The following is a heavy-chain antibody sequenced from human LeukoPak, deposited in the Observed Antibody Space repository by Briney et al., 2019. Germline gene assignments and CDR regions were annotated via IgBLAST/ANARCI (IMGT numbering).Heavy chain of an antibody. CDR1: GYSFTSHY. J-gene: IGHJ4*02. CDR2: INPSGSST. Sequence: GASVKVSCKASGYSFTSHYMHWVRQAPGQGLEWVGLINPSGSSTLYAQKFQGRVTMTRDMSTTADYMELSSLRSEDTAVYYCARAMSIAARLQTIFDYWGQGTLVTVSS. V-gene: IGHV1-46*01. D-gene: IGHD6-6*01. CDR3: ARAMSIAARLQTIFDY.